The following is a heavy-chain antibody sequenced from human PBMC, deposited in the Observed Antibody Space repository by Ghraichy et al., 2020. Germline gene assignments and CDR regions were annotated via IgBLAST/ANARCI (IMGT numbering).Heavy chain of an antibody. CDR2: IIPILGIA. V-gene: IGHV1-69*10. D-gene: IGHD5-18*01. CDR1: GGTFSSYA. CDR3: ARGDDSYGYEAS. Sequence: SVKVSCKASGGTFSSYAISWVRQAPGQGLEWMGGIIPILGIANYAQKFQGRVTITADKSTSTAYMELSSLRSEDTAVYYCARGDDSYGYEASWGQGTLVTVSS. J-gene: IGHJ4*02.